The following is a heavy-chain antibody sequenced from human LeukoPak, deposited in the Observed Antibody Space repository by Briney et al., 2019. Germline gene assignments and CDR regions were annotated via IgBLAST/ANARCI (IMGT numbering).Heavy chain of an antibody. CDR2: IYSGGST. Sequence: PGGSLRLSCAASGFTFSSYSMNWVRQAPGKGLEWVSVIYSGGSTYYADSVKGRFTISRDNSKNTLYLQMNSLRAEDTAVYYCASVRWYYDFWSGYYFDYWGQGTLVTVSS. D-gene: IGHD3-3*01. V-gene: IGHV3-66*02. CDR3: ASVRWYYDFWSGYYFDY. J-gene: IGHJ4*02. CDR1: GFTFSSYS.